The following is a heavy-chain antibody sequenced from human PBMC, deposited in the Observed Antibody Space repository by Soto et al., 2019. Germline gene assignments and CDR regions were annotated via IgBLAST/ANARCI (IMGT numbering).Heavy chain of an antibody. CDR2: INGDGSST. J-gene: IGHJ4*02. CDR1: GFTFSNYW. V-gene: IGHV3-74*01. Sequence: EVQLVESGGGLVQPGGSLRLSCAASGFTFSNYWMHWVRQAPGKGLVWVSHINGDGSSTTYADSVKGRFTISRDNAKNTLYLQMNSLRAGDTAVYYCARGGSYSTTWYGYWGQGTLVTVSS. CDR3: ARGGSYSTTWYGY. D-gene: IGHD6-13*01.